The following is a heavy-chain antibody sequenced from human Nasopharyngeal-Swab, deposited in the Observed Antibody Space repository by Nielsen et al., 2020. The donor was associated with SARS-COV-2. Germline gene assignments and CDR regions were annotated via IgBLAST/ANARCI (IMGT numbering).Heavy chain of an antibody. Sequence: GASLKISCSASGFTFSTYDMHWVRQATGKGLEWVSAIGTAGDTFYPASAKGRFTISRENAKNSLSLQMNSLRAGDTAVYYCARGVGFGELIGAAFDLWGQGTMVTVSS. CDR2: IGTAGDT. CDR1: GFTFSTYD. CDR3: ARGVGFGELIGAAFDL. D-gene: IGHD3-10*01. V-gene: IGHV3-13*04. J-gene: IGHJ3*01.